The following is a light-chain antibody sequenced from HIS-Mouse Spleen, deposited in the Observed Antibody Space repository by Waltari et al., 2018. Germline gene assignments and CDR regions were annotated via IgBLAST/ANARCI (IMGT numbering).Light chain of an antibody. CDR2: AAS. CDR3: QQLNSYPPT. J-gene: IGKJ1*01. Sequence: DIQLTQSPSFLSASVGDRVTITCRASQGISSYLAFDQQKPGKAPKLLIYAASTLQSGVPSRCSGSGSGTEVTLTISSLQPEDFATYYCQQLNSYPPTFGQGTKVEIK. CDR1: QGISSY. V-gene: IGKV1-9*01.